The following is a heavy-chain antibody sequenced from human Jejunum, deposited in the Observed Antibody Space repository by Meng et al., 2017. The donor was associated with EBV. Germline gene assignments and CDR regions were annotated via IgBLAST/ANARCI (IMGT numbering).Heavy chain of an antibody. Sequence: QVQLQQWGAGLLKPSETLSLTCSVSXXSISSSNYYWGWIRQPPGKGLEWIGSIYYSGTTHYNPSLESRVTISVDTSKNQLSLKLTYVTAADTGVYYCARPGYCGEPSCYHRERPFDYWGQGTRVTVSS. CDR3: ARPGYCGEPSCYHRERPFDY. CDR1: XXSISSSNYY. D-gene: IGHD2-2*01. J-gene: IGHJ4*02. V-gene: IGHV4-39*01. CDR2: IYYSGTT.